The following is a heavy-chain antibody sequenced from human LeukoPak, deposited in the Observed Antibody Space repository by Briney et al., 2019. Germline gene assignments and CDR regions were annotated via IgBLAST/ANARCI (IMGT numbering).Heavy chain of an antibody. CDR2: ISSSSSYI. D-gene: IGHD6-13*01. CDR3: ATDVRSSPLGF. CDR1: GFTFSSYS. J-gene: IGHJ4*01. V-gene: IGHV3-21*06. Sequence: GGSLRLSCAASGFTFSSYSMNWVRQAPGKGLEWVSSISSSSSYIYYADSVKGRFTISRDSPNNTLFLQMSNLRADDSGLYYCATDVRSSPLGFWGHGTLVTVSS.